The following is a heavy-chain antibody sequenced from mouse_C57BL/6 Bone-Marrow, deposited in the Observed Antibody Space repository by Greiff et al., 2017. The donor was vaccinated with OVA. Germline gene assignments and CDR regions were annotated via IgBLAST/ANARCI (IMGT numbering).Heavy chain of an antibody. CDR2: IDPEDGET. J-gene: IGHJ3*01. CDR1: GFNIKDYY. D-gene: IGHD1-1*01. CDR3: APHYYGSSYGKGFAY. V-gene: IGHV14-2*01. Sequence: VQLKESGAELVKPGASVKLSCTASGFNIKDYYMHWVKQRTEQGLEWIGRIDPEDGETKYAPKFQGKATITADTSSNTAYLQLSSLTSEYTAVYYCAPHYYGSSYGKGFAYWGQGTLVTVSA.